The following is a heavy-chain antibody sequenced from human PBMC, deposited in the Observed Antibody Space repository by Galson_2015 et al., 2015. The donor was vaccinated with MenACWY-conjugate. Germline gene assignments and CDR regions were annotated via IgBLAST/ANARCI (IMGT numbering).Heavy chain of an antibody. V-gene: IGHV3-23*01. D-gene: IGHD2-21*02. CDR3: AKDQVAAAMMGRYGY. J-gene: IGHJ4*02. Sequence: SLRLSCAASGFTFSTYAMSWVRQAPGKGLEWVSGVSGSGESTYYADSVKGRFTISRDNSKNRVYLQMNSLRAEDTAVYYCAKDQVAAAMMGRYGYWGQGTLVTVSS. CDR1: GFTFSTYA. CDR2: VSGSGEST.